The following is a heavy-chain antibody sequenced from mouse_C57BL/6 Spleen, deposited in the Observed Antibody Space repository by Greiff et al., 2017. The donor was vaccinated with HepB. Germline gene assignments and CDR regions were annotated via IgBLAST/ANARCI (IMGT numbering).Heavy chain of an antibody. CDR1: GYTFTDHT. CDR2: IYPRDGST. CDR3: ARREAYYSNYNAMDY. J-gene: IGHJ4*01. V-gene: IGHV1-78*01. Sequence: QVQLQQSDAELVKPGASVKISCKVSGYTFTDHTIHWMKQRPEQGLEWIGYIYPRDGSTKYNEKFKGKATLTADKSSSTAYMQLNSLTSEDSAVYFGARREAYYSNYNAMDYWGQGTSVTVSS. D-gene: IGHD2-5*01.